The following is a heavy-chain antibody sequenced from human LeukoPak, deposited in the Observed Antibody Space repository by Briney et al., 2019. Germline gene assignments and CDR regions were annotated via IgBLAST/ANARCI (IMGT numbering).Heavy chain of an antibody. Sequence: PGGSLRLSCAASGFTFSSYGMSWVRQAPGKGLEWVSAISGSGGSTYYADSVKGRFTISRDNSKNTLYLQMNSLRAEDTAVYYCAKDRRRYYDSSGYYYWGQGTLVTVSS. V-gene: IGHV3-23*01. CDR3: AKDRRRYYDSSGYYY. CDR1: GFTFSSYG. CDR2: ISGSGGST. J-gene: IGHJ4*02. D-gene: IGHD3-22*01.